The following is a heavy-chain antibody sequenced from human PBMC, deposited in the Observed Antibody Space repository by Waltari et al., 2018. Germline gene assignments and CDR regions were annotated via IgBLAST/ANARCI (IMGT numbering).Heavy chain of an antibody. CDR1: GFIFGNCN. CDR2: ITQDGSNK. J-gene: IGHJ4*02. Sequence: QFQLVESGGGVVQPGRSLRLSCAASGFIFGNCNMHWVRETPGQGLKWVAAITQDGSNKDNADSVKSRFTVSRDNSNNTLYLQINSLRADDTGIYFCVKYSGFDYFFDYWGQGTLVTVSS. D-gene: IGHD5-12*01. V-gene: IGHV3-30*18. CDR3: VKYSGFDYFFDY.